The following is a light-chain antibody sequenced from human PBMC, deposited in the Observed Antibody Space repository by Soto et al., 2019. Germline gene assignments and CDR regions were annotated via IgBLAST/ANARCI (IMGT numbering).Light chain of an antibody. CDR3: QQYNSYSPT. V-gene: IGKV1-5*03. J-gene: IGKJ1*01. CDR1: QSISTW. CDR2: KAS. Sequence: DIQMTQSHSTLSASVGDRVTTTCRASQSISTWLVWYQQEPGKAPKLLIHKASSLQSGGPSRFSGSGSGTDFTLTISSLHPDDFAAYYCQQYNSYSPTFGQGTRVEIK.